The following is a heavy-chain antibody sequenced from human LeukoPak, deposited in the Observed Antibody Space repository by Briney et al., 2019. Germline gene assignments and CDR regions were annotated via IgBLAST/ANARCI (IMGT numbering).Heavy chain of an antibody. CDR3: ARGLGIFGVVYFDY. V-gene: IGHV4-34*01. J-gene: IGHJ4*02. D-gene: IGHD3-3*01. Sequence: KPSETLSLTCAVYGGSFSADYWSWIRQPPGKGLEWIGEINHSGSTNYNPSLKSRVTISVDTSKNQFSLKLFSVTAADTAVYCCARGLGIFGVVYFDYWGQGTLVTVSS. CDR2: INHSGST. CDR1: GGSFSADY.